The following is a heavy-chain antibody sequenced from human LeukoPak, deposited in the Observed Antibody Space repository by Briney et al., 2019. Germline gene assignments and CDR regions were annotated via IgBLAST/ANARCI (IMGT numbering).Heavy chain of an antibody. CDR2: IKQDGSEK. J-gene: IGHJ4*02. CDR1: GFTFSSYW. CDR3: ARSPTPLLLWFGEPSFDY. D-gene: IGHD3-10*01. Sequence: GGSLRLSCAASGFTFSSYWMSWVRQAPGKGLEWVANIKQDGSEKYYVDSVKGRFTISRDNAKNTLYLQMNSLRAEDTAVYYCARSPTPLLLWFGEPSFDYWGQGTLVTVSS. V-gene: IGHV3-7*01.